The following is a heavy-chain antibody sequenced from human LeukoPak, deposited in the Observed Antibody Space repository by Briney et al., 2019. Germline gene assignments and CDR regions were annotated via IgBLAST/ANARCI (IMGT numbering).Heavy chain of an antibody. CDR3: VRALQPATAHLDY. D-gene: IGHD2-2*01. V-gene: IGHV1-18*01. Sequence: GASVKVSCKASGYTFTSYGISWVRQAPGQGLEWMGWISAYNGNTNYAQKFQGRVTMTRDTSISTAYMELSRLRSDDTAVYYCVRALQPATAHLDYWGQGTLVTVSS. J-gene: IGHJ4*02. CDR1: GYTFTSYG. CDR2: ISAYNGNT.